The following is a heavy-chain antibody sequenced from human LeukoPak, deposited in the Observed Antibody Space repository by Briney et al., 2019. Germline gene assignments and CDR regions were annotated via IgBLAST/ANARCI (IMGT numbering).Heavy chain of an antibody. CDR1: GDSVSSNSAT. D-gene: IGHD1-26*01. Sequence: SQTLSLTCAISGDSVSSNSATWNWIRQSPSRGLEWLGRTYYKSKWYNNYAVSVKSRITINSDTSKNQFSLQLNSVTPEDTAVYYCARVSSPWSPRDAFDIWGQGTMVTVSS. V-gene: IGHV6-1*01. CDR2: TYYKSKWYN. J-gene: IGHJ3*02. CDR3: ARVSSPWSPRDAFDI.